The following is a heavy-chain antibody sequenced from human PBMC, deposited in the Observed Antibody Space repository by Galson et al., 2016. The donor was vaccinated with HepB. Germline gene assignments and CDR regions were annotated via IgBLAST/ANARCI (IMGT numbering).Heavy chain of an antibody. CDR1: GGTFSRFA. CDR3: ARVRDGYNTHFYYGMDV. J-gene: IGHJ6*02. CDR2: IIPMSGTA. V-gene: IGHV1-69*13. D-gene: IGHD5-24*01. Sequence: SVKVSCKASGGTFSRFAISWVRQAPGQELEWLGGIIPMSGTAHYAQRFQGRVTISADESTNTAYMELSSLRYEDTAVYYCARVRDGYNTHFYYGMDVWGQGTSVTVS.